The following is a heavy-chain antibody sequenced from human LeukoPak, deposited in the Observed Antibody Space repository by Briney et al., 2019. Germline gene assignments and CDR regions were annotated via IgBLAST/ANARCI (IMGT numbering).Heavy chain of an antibody. CDR1: GFTFTSYS. CDR3: AKDIRGVVVPAATFDY. D-gene: IGHD2-2*01. V-gene: IGHV3-23*01. J-gene: IGHJ4*02. Sequence: GGSLRLSCAASGFTFTSYSMNWVRQAPGKGLEWVSIISGSGGNTYYADSVKGRFTISRDNSKNTLYLQMNSLRAEDTAVYYCAKDIRGVVVPAATFDYWGQGTLVTVSS. CDR2: ISGSGGNT.